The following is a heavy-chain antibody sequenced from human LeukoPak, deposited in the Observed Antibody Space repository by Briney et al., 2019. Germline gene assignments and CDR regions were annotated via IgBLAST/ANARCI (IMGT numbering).Heavy chain of an antibody. Sequence: GGSLRLSCATPGFTLTNFAMHWVRQAPGKGLEYVSAMSSDGGTTYYANSVKGRFTMSRDKSKNAVYLQMGSLRPDDMAVYYCARGGSLSAYDSWGQGTLVTVSS. CDR1: GFTLTNFA. V-gene: IGHV3-64*01. D-gene: IGHD2/OR15-2a*01. J-gene: IGHJ4*02. CDR3: ARGGSLSAYDS. CDR2: MSSDGGTT.